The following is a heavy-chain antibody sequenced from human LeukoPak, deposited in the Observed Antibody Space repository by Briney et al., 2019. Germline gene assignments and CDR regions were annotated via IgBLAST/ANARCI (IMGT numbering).Heavy chain of an antibody. CDR1: GFSLSTSGGG. D-gene: IGHD5-18*01. CDR2: IFWDDDK. CDR3: AHTIQLWSYAFDI. J-gene: IGHJ3*02. Sequence: SGPTLVNPTQTLTLTCTFSGFSLSTSGGGVGWIRQPPGKALEWLALIFWDDDKRYSPSLKRRLTITTATSQNQVVLTMTNMDPVDTATYYCAHTIQLWSYAFDIWGQGTMVTVSS. V-gene: IGHV2-5*02.